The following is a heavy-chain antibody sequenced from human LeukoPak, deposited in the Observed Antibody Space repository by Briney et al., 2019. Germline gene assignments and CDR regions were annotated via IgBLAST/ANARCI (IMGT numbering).Heavy chain of an antibody. Sequence: GGSLRLSCAASGFTFSSYSMNWVRQAPGKGLEWVSSISNSGSYIYYADSVKGRFTISRDNAKNSLYLQMNSLRAEDTAVYYCANHLACGSTSCPPFDYWGQGTLVIVSS. CDR3: ANHLACGSTSCPPFDY. V-gene: IGHV3-21*01. CDR2: ISNSGSYI. D-gene: IGHD2-2*01. J-gene: IGHJ4*02. CDR1: GFTFSSYS.